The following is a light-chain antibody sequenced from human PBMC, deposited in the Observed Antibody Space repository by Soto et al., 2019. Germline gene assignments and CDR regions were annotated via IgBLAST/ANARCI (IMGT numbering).Light chain of an antibody. CDR3: SSYTSSSTLVV. CDR2: DVS. J-gene: IGLJ2*01. Sequence: QSALTQPASVSGSPGQSXTXXXXGXXXXXGGYNYVSWYQQHPGKAPKLMIYDVSNRPSGVSNRFSGSKSGNTASLTISGLQAEDEADYYCSSYTSSSTLVVFGGGTKLTVL. CDR1: XXXXGGYNY. V-gene: IGLV2-14*01.